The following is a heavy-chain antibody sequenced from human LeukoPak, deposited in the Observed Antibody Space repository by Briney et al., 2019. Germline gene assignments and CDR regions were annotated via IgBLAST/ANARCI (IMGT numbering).Heavy chain of an antibody. Sequence: PSETLSLTCAVYGGSFSGYYWSWIRQPPGKGLEWIGEINHSGSTNYNPSLKSRVTISVDTSKNQFSLKLSSVTAADTAVYYCASSSRYSSGWYYSFGAFDIWGQGTMVTVSS. CDR3: ASSSRYSSGWYYSFGAFDI. CDR1: GGSFSGYY. D-gene: IGHD6-19*01. CDR2: INHSGST. V-gene: IGHV4-34*01. J-gene: IGHJ3*02.